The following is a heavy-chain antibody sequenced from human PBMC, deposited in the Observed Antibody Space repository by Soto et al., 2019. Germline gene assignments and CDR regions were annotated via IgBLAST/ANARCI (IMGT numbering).Heavy chain of an antibody. D-gene: IGHD3-10*01. J-gene: IGHJ4*02. CDR1: GGSISSGGYY. V-gene: IGHV4-31*03. Sequence: SETLSLTCSVSGGSISSGGYYWSWIRQHPGKGLEWIGYMYYSGSTYYNPSLKSRVTISVDTSKNQFTLKLSSVTAADTAVYYCAREPCLLIWFGELYDWGRGTLVPGSS. CDR3: AREPCLLIWFGELYD. CDR2: MYYSGST.